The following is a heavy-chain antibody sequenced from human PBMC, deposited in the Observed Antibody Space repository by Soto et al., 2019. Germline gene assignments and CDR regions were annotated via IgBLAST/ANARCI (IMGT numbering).Heavy chain of an antibody. D-gene: IGHD4-17*01. CDR3: ARDSAFPLTTVENFDY. V-gene: IGHV1-18*01. J-gene: IGHJ4*02. Sequence: QVPLVQSGAEVKKPGASVKVSCKASGYTFTSYGISWVRQAPGQGLEWMGWISAYNGNTNYAQKLQGRVTMTTDTSTSTAYMELRSLRSDDTAVYYCARDSAFPLTTVENFDYWGQGTLFTVSS. CDR2: ISAYNGNT. CDR1: GYTFTSYG.